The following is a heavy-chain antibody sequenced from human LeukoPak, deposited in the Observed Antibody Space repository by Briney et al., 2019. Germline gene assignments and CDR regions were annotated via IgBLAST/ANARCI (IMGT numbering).Heavy chain of an antibody. V-gene: IGHV5-51*01. CDR3: ARHQQYCSTTSCFDYYNGMDL. J-gene: IGHJ6*02. D-gene: IGHD2-2*01. Sequence: GESPKISCKGSGYRFTTYWIGWVRQMPGKGLEWMGIIYSVYSDTRYSPSFQGQVTISADKSISTAYLQWSSLKTSDTAMYYCARHQQYCSTTSCFDYYNGMDLWGQGTTVAVSS. CDR2: IYSVYSDT. CDR1: GYRFTTYW.